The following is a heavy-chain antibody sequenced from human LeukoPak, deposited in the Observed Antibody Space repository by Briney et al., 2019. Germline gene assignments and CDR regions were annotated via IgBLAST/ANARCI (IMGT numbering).Heavy chain of an antibody. V-gene: IGHV4-4*02. J-gene: IGHJ4*02. Sequence: PSGTLSLTCAVSGGSILSNNWWRWRRQPPGKGLEWIGEVHLNGATNYNPSVEGRVTMSIDKSKNHLSLEVISVTAAVTAMYYCTRESGAFSRFGFWGQGTLVTVSS. CDR2: VHLNGAT. D-gene: IGHD1-26*01. CDR3: TRESGAFSRFGF. CDR1: GGSILSNNW.